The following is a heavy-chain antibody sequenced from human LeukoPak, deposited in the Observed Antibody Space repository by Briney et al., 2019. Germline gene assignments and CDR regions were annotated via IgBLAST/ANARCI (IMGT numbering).Heavy chain of an antibody. D-gene: IGHD3-3*01. V-gene: IGHV1-18*01. CDR2: ISAYNGNT. CDR3: ARGDFWSDTNPPSFDY. J-gene: IGHJ4*02. Sequence: GASVKVSCKTSGGTFSRFAISWVRQAPGQGLEWMGWISAYNGNTNYAQKLQGRVTMTTDTSTSTAYMELRSLRSDDTAVYYCARGDFWSDTNPPSFDYWGQGTLVTVSS. CDR1: GGTFSRFA.